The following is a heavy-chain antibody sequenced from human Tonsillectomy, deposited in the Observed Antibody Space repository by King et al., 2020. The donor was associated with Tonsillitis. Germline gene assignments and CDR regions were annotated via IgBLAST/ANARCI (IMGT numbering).Heavy chain of an antibody. CDR3: ATGIVVVPAAPYY. V-gene: IGHV3-15*07. D-gene: IGHD2-15*01. CDR2: IKSKIDSGTT. CDR1: GLTFSNAW. Sequence: VQLVESGGGLVKPGGCLRLSLAASGLTFSNAWMNWVRQAPGKGLEWLGRIKSKIDSGTTDFAAPVKGRITISRDDSKNTLYLQMNSLKTEDTAVYYCATGIVVVPAAPYYWGQGTLVTVSS. J-gene: IGHJ4*02.